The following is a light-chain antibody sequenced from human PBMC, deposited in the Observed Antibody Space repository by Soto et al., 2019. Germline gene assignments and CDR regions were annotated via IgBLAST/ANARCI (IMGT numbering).Light chain of an antibody. J-gene: IGKJ3*01. CDR1: QGISHY. Sequence: DIQLTQSPSFLSASVGDRVTITCRAGQGISHYLAWYQQKPGKAPKLLINVASTLQSGVPSRFSGSGSGTEFTLTISSLQPEDFATYYCQQLNGYFGPGTKVDIK. CDR3: QQLNGY. V-gene: IGKV1-9*01. CDR2: VAS.